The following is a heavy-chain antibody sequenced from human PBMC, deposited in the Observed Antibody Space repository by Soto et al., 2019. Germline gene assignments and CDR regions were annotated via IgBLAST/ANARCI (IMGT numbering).Heavy chain of an antibody. D-gene: IGHD2-15*01. CDR2: FDPEDGET. CDR3: ATLYCSGGSCCFDY. J-gene: IGHJ4*02. V-gene: IGHV1-24*01. CDR1: GYTLTELS. Sequence: ASVKVSCKVSGYTLTELSMHWVRQAPGKGLEWMGGFDPEDGETIYAQKFQGRVTMTEDTSTDTAYMELSSLRSEDTAVYYCATLYCSGGSCCFDYWGQGTLVTVSS.